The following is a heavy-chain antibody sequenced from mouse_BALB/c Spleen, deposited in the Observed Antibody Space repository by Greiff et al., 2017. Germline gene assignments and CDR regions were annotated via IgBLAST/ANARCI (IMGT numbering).Heavy chain of an antibody. V-gene: IGHV2-6-2*01. Sequence: VKLQESGPDLVAPSQSLSITCTVSGFSLTSYGVHWVRQPPGKGLEWLVVIWSDGSTTYNSALKSRLSISKDNSKSQVFLKMNSLHTDDTAMYYCARHPSYRSYAMDYWGQGTSVTVSS. CDR1: GFSLTSYG. CDR2: IWSDGST. J-gene: IGHJ4*01. D-gene: IGHD2-14*01. CDR3: ARHPSYRSYAMDY.